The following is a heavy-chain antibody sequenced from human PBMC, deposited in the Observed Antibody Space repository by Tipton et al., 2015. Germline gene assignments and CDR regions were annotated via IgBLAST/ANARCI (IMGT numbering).Heavy chain of an antibody. CDR3: ARPVGATELYFDS. CDR2: IMPVFGTP. Sequence: QLVQSGAEVKKPGSSVTVSCKASGGTFNTFGTTYGISWVRQAPGQGLEWMGGIMPVFGTPNYAQRFQGRLNITADKSTNTDYMELSGLRSDDTAIYYCARPVGATELYFDSWGQGTLVTVSS. V-gene: IGHV1-69*06. J-gene: IGHJ4*02. CDR1: GGTFNTFGTTYG. D-gene: IGHD1-26*01.